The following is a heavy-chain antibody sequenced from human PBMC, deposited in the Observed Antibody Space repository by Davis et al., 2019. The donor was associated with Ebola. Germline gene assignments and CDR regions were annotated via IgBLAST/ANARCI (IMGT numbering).Heavy chain of an antibody. CDR1: GYTFIDNY. Sequence: AASVKVSCKASGYTFIDNYIHWMRQAPGQGPEWMGWINPKSGGTKYAQQFQDWVTMTRDTSITTAYVELSGLTSDDTAIYYCARALSATYDYYMDVWGKGSAVTVSS. J-gene: IGHJ6*03. CDR3: ARALSATYDYYMDV. CDR2: INPKSGGT. V-gene: IGHV1-2*04. D-gene: IGHD2-15*01.